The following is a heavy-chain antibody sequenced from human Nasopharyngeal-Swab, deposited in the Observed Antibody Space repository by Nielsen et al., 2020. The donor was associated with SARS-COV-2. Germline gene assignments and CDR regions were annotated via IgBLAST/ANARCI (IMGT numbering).Heavy chain of an antibody. CDR2: ISYDGSNK. CDR1: GSTFSSSA. Sequence: GGSLRPSCAASGSTFSSSAMHWVRQAPGKGLEWVAVISYDGSNKYFADSVKGRFTISRDNSKNTLYLQMNSLRAEDTAVYYCASPPLDSSGYYYGFHYWGRGTLVTVSS. D-gene: IGHD3-22*01. CDR3: ASPPLDSSGYYYGFHY. J-gene: IGHJ4*02. V-gene: IGHV3-30-3*01.